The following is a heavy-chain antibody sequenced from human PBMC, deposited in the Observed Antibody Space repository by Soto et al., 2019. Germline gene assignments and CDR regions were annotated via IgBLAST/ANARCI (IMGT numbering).Heavy chain of an antibody. V-gene: IGHV3-23*01. CDR3: AKCLAMIVLREDYDGLDV. D-gene: IGHD3-22*01. Sequence: PGGSLRLSCAASGFPFSIYAMSWVRQAPGKGLEWVSAISGSGGSTYYADSVKGRFTISRDNSKNTLYLQMNSLRDEDTAVYYCAKCLAMIVLREDYDGLDVWRQGTKVTGSS. CDR1: GFPFSIYA. CDR2: ISGSGGST. J-gene: IGHJ6*01.